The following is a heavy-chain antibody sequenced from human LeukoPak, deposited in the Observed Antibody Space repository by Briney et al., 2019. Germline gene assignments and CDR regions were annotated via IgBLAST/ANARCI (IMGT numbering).Heavy chain of an antibody. V-gene: IGHV3-21*01. Sequence: GGSLRLSCAASGFTFSSYSMNWVRQAPGKGLEWVSSISSSSSYIYYADSVKGRFTISRDNAKNSLYLQMNSLRAEDTAVYYCARDVAGGWKLLGGGMWHYWGQGTLVTVSS. CDR1: GFTFSSYS. J-gene: IGHJ4*02. CDR3: ARDVAGGWKLLGGGMWHY. D-gene: IGHD1-26*01. CDR2: ISSSSSYI.